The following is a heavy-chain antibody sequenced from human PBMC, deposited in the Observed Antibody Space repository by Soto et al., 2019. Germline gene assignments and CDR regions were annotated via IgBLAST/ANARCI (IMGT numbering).Heavy chain of an antibody. CDR1: GGSFSGYY. CDR2: INHSGST. J-gene: IGHJ6*02. V-gene: IGHV4-34*01. Sequence: PSETLSLTCAVYGGSFSGYYWSWIRQPPGKGLEWIGEINHSGSTNYNPSLKSRVTISVDTSKNQFSLKLSSVTAADTAVYYCACISRYSGYDYVPGYYYGMDVWGQGTTVTVSS. D-gene: IGHD5-12*01. CDR3: ACISRYSGYDYVPGYYYGMDV.